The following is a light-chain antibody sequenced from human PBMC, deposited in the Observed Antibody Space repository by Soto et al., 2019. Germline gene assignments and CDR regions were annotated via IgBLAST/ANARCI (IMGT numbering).Light chain of an antibody. Sequence: QSELTQPPSVSGAPGQRVTISCTGSYSNIGAGYEVHWYQQVPGTAPKLLVSGHNNRPSGVPDRFFGYKSGSSASLTIIGLQAEDEADYYCQSFDNSVSGSGVFGGGTKVTVL. CDR1: YSNIGAGYE. CDR3: QSFDNSVSGSGV. J-gene: IGLJ3*02. CDR2: GHN. V-gene: IGLV1-40*01.